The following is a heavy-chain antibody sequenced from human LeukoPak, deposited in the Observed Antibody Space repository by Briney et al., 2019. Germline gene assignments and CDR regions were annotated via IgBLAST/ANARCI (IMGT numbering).Heavy chain of an antibody. J-gene: IGHJ6*03. CDR2: NSAYNGNT. CDR1: GYTFTSYG. V-gene: IGHV1-18*01. Sequence: ASVKVSCKASGYTFTSYGISWVRQAPGQGLEWMGWNSAYNGNTNYAQKLQGRVTMTTDTSTSTAYMELRSLRSDDTAVYYCARVDSSGYYRYYYYYMDVWGKGTTVTVSS. D-gene: IGHD3-22*01. CDR3: ARVDSSGYYRYYYYYMDV.